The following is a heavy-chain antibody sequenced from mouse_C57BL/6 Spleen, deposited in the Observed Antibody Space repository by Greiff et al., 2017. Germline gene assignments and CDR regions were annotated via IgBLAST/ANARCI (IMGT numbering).Heavy chain of an antibody. Sequence: EVKLMESGGGLVQPGGSLSLSCAASGFTFTDYYMSWVRQPPGKALEWLGFIRNKANGYTTEYSAPVKGRFTISRDNSQSILYLQMNALRAEDSATYYCARSSYDGAWFAYWGQGTLVTVSA. D-gene: IGHD2-12*01. CDR2: IRNKANGYTT. CDR3: ARSSYDGAWFAY. J-gene: IGHJ3*01. V-gene: IGHV7-3*01. CDR1: GFTFTDYY.